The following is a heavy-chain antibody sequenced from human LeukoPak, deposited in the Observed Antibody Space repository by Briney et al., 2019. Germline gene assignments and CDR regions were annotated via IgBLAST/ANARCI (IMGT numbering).Heavy chain of an antibody. V-gene: IGHV4-34*01. D-gene: IGHD6-19*01. CDR2: INHSGST. CDR3: ARAQWLVPLDY. CDR1: GGPFSGYY. Sequence: SETLSLTCAVYGGPFSGYYWSWIRQPPGKGLEWIGEINHSGSTNYNPSLKSRVTISVDTSKNQFSLKLSSVTAADTAVYYCARAQWLVPLDYWGQGTLVTVSS. J-gene: IGHJ4*02.